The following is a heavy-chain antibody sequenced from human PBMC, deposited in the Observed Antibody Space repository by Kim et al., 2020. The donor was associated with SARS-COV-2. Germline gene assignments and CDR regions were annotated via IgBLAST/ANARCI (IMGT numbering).Heavy chain of an antibody. CDR1: GFSLSGYW. CDR3: VRSAAAFDY. J-gene: IGHJ4*02. D-gene: IGHD6-13*01. CDR2: ISGDGSGT. Sequence: GGSLRLSCAASGFSLSGYWMHWVRQAPGKGLVWVSRISGDGSGTVYADSMKGRFNISRDNAKNTLYLQMSSLRADDAAVYFCVRSAAAFDYWGQGTPVTVSS. V-gene: IGHV3-74*01.